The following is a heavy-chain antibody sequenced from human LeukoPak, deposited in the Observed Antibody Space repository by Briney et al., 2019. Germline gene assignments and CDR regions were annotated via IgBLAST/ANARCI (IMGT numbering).Heavy chain of an antibody. J-gene: IGHJ4*02. CDR3: ARNAAYNLDY. Sequence: SETLSLTCTVSGGSIGTNWWSWVRQPPGKGLEWIGENHPSGKFNYNPSLKSRVTISIDKSNNQFSLKLSSVTAADTAVYYCARNAAYNLDYWGQGTPVTVSS. D-gene: IGHD1-14*01. V-gene: IGHV4-4*02. CDR1: GGSIGTNW. CDR2: NHPSGKF.